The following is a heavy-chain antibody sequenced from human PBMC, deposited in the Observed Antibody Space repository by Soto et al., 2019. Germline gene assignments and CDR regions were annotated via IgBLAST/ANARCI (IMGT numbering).Heavy chain of an antibody. J-gene: IGHJ6*02. V-gene: IGHV1-69*12. CDR2: IFAGFGTA. Sequence: QVQLVQSGAEVKKPGSLVKVSCKASGDTFSRYSISWVRQAPGQGLEWMGGIFAGFGTATYAQKFHGRVLINADESKTTAYMELTSLTYEDTAVYYCAVGASAAATWYAHEMDVWGQGSTVTVSS. CDR3: AVGASAAATWYAHEMDV. D-gene: IGHD1-26*01. CDR1: GDTFSRYS.